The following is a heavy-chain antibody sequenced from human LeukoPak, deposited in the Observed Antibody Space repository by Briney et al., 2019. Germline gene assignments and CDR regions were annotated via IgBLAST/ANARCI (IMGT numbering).Heavy chain of an antibody. Sequence: TGGSLRISCAASGFTFSSYSMSWVRQAPGKGLEWVSSITTSSTYISYADSVKGRFTISRDNAKNSLYLQMNSLRAEDTAVYYCARGKYSSGWFDYWGQGTLVTVSS. CDR1: GFTFSSYS. CDR2: ITTSSTYI. J-gene: IGHJ4*02. V-gene: IGHV3-21*01. D-gene: IGHD6-19*01. CDR3: ARGKYSSGWFDY.